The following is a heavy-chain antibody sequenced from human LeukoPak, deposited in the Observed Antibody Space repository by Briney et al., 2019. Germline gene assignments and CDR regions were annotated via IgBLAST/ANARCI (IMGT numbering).Heavy chain of an antibody. J-gene: IGHJ6*02. CDR3: ATYSNYGGYYYGMDV. Sequence: PSETLSLTCTVSGGSISSSSYYWGWIRQPPGKGLEWIGSIYYSGSTYYNPSLKSRVTISVDTSKNQFSLKLSSVTAADTAVYYCATYSNYGGYYYGMDVWGQGTTVTVSS. CDR2: IYYSGST. CDR1: GGSISSSSYY. V-gene: IGHV4-39*07. D-gene: IGHD4-4*01.